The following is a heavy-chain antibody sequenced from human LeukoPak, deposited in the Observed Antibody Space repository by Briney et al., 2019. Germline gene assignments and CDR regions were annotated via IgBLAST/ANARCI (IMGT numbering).Heavy chain of an antibody. CDR3: ARALGYSGYDSPYYFDY. D-gene: IGHD5-12*01. J-gene: IGHJ4*02. CDR1: GGSISSGGYY. CDR2: IYYSGST. Sequence: NPSQTLSLTCTVSGGSISSGGYYWSWIRQHPGKGLEWIGYIYYSGSTYYNPSLKSRVTISVDMSKNQLSLKLSSVTAADTAVYYCARALGYSGYDSPYYFDYWGQGTLVTVSS. V-gene: IGHV4-31*03.